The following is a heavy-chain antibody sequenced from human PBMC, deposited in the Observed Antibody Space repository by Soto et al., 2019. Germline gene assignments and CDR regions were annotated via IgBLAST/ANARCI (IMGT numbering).Heavy chain of an antibody. CDR2: IYYSGST. CDR1: GGSISSGGYY. CDR3: ARAGIAAASLFDY. D-gene: IGHD6-13*01. V-gene: IGHV4-31*03. J-gene: IGHJ4*02. Sequence: SETLSLTCTVSGGSISSGGYYWSWIRQHPGKGLEWIGYIYYSGSTYYNPSLRSRVTISVDTSKNQFSLKLSSVTAADTAVYYCARAGIAAASLFDYWGQGTLVTVSS.